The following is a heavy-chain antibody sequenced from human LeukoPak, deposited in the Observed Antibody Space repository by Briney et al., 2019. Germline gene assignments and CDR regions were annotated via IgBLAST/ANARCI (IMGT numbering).Heavy chain of an antibody. D-gene: IGHD3-22*01. J-gene: IGHJ3*02. CDR2: ISYDGSNK. CDR3: ARVGGDSNYYDSSGYYYDAFDI. CDR1: GFTFSSYA. Sequence: GGSLSLSCAASGFTFSSYAMHWVRQAPGKGLEWVAVISYDGSNKYYADSVKGRFTISRDNAKNSLYLQMNSLRAEDTAVYYCARVGGDSNYYDSSGYYYDAFDIWGQGTMVTVSS. V-gene: IGHV3-30-3*01.